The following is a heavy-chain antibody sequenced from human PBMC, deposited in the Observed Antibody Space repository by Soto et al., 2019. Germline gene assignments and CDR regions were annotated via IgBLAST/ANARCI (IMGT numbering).Heavy chain of an antibody. J-gene: IGHJ6*02. Sequence: QVQLQESGPGLVKPSETLSLTCSVSGASVGSGSYYWTWIRQPPGKGLEWIGYIYYNGRTNHSPSLNSRVTISTATSKNQFSLTLTSVTAADTAVYSCARGGVLAQPARGDYYGMDVWGQGTTVTVSS. V-gene: IGHV4-61*01. CDR2: IYYNGRT. CDR3: ARGGVLAQPARGDYYGMDV. CDR1: GASVGSGSYY. D-gene: IGHD2-15*01.